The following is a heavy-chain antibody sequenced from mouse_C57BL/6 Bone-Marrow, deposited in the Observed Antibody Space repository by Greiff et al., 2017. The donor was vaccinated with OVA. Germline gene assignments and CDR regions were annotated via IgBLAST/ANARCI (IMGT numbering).Heavy chain of an antibody. V-gene: IGHV3-8*01. CDR2: ISYSGST. CDR1: GYSITSDY. D-gene: IGHD2-3*01. CDR3: ARGVGYYPAWFAY. Sequence: EVQGVESGPGLAKPSPTLSLTCSVTGYSITSDYWNWIRKFPGNKLEYMGYISYSGSTYYNPSLKSRISITRDTSKNQYYLQLNSVTTEDTATYYCARGVGYYPAWFAYWGQGTLVTVSA. J-gene: IGHJ3*01.